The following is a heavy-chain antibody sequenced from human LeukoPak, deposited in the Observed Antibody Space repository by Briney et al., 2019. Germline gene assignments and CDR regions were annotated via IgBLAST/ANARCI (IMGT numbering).Heavy chain of an antibody. CDR3: ARGLSVSYGFDY. D-gene: IGHD5-18*01. CDR1: GYTFTSYA. J-gene: IGHJ4*02. Sequence: GASVKVSCKASGYTFTSYAMHWVRQAPGQRLEWMGWIDAGNGNTKYSQEFQGRVTITRDTSASTAYMELSSLRSEDMAVYYCARGLSVSYGFDYWGQGTLVTVSS. V-gene: IGHV1-3*03. CDR2: IDAGNGNT.